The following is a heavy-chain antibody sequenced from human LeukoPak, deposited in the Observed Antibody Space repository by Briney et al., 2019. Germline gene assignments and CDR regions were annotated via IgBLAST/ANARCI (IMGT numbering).Heavy chain of an antibody. D-gene: IGHD2-2*01. CDR1: GGTFSSYA. CDR3: ARHAGPLGYCSSTSCLNWFDP. CDR2: IIPIFGTA. V-gene: IGHV1-69*05. Sequence: GASVKVSCKASGGTFSSYAISWARQAPGQGLEWMGGIIPIFGTANYAQKFQGRVTITTDESTSTAYMELSSLRSEDTAAYYCARHAGPLGYCSSTSCLNWFDPWGQGTLVTVSS. J-gene: IGHJ5*02.